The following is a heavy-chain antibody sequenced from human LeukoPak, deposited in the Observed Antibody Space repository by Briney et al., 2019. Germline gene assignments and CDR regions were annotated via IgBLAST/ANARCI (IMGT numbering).Heavy chain of an antibody. CDR3: ARDSRSYTPPNAFDI. J-gene: IGHJ3*02. CDR1: GDSITYFY. V-gene: IGHV4-4*07. CDR2: FSSSGST. Sequence: SETLSLTCSVSGDSITYFYWSWIRQAAGKGLEWIGRFSSSGSTDYNASLKSRVTMSVDTSKNQLSLKVISVTAADTAVYYCARDSRSYTPPNAFDIWGQGTMVTVSS. D-gene: IGHD4-11*01.